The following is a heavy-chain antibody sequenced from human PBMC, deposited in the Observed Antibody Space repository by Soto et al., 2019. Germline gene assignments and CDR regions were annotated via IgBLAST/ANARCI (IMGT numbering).Heavy chain of an antibody. CDR1: GGSFSGYY. CDR3: ARSSLITIAAAGSPRNWFDP. V-gene: IGHV4-34*01. Sequence: SETLSLTCAVYGGSFSGYYWSWIRQPPGKGLEWIGEINHSGSTNYNPSLKSRVTISVDTSKNQFSLKLSSVTAADTAVYYCARSSLITIAAAGSPRNWFDPWGQGTLVTVSS. CDR2: INHSGST. D-gene: IGHD6-13*01. J-gene: IGHJ5*02.